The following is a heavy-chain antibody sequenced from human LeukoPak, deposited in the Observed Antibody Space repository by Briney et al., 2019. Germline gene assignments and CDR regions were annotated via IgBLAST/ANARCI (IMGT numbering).Heavy chain of an antibody. J-gene: IGHJ4*02. CDR2: IIPIFGTA. D-gene: IGHD3-22*01. Sequence: SVKVSCKASGGTFSSYAISWVRQAPGQGLEWMGGIIPIFGTANYAQKFQGRVTITADESTSTAYMELSSLRSEDTAVYYCASVDSSGYWGSDYWGQGTLVTVSS. V-gene: IGHV1-69*13. CDR3: ASVDSSGYWGSDY. CDR1: GGTFSSYA.